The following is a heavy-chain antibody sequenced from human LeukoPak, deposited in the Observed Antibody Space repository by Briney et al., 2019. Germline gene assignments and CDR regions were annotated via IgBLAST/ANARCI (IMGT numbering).Heavy chain of an antibody. CDR2: VFYSGNT. CDR1: GGSISIYY. J-gene: IGHJ3*02. D-gene: IGHD2-8*01. CDR3: ARDLDHGRAFNI. V-gene: IGHV4-59*01. Sequence: SETLSLTCTVSGGSISIYYWSRIRQPPGKGLEWIGYVFYSGNTIYNPSLKSRVTISVDTSKNQFSLKLASVTAADTAVYYCARDLDHGRAFNIWGQGTKVTVSS.